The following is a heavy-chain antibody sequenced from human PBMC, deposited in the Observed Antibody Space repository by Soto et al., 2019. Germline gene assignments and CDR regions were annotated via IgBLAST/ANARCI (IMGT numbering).Heavy chain of an antibody. V-gene: IGHV4-59*01. CDR1: GGSIRSYY. J-gene: IGHJ6*03. D-gene: IGHD3-16*01. Sequence: SENLSLTCTVSGGSIRSYYWSWIRQPPGKGLEWIGYIFYSGGTTSNPSLQSRVTISVDTSKNQFSLKLSSVTAADTVVYYCARTLDYGHMDVWGKGTTVTVSS. CDR3: ARTLDYGHMDV. CDR2: IFYSGGT.